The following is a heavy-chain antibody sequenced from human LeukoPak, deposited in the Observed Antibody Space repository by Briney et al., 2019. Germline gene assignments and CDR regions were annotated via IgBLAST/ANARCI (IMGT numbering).Heavy chain of an antibody. CDR3: AGQGGNSTAFFDY. Sequence: GGSLRLSCAASGFTVSSNYMSWVRQAPGKGLEWVSVIYSGGSTYYADSMKGRFTISRDNSKNTLYLQMNSLRAEDTAVYYCAGQGGNSTAFFDYWGQGTLVTVSS. CDR1: GFTVSSNY. CDR2: IYSGGST. D-gene: IGHD4-23*01. V-gene: IGHV3-53*01. J-gene: IGHJ4*02.